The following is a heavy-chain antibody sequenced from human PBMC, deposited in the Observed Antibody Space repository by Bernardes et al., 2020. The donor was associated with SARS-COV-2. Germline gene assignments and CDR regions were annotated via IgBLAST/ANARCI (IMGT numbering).Heavy chain of an antibody. V-gene: IGHV4-59*08. Sequence: SETLSLTCTVSGGSISSYYWSWIRQPPGKGLEWIGYIYYSGSTNYNPSLKSRVTISVDTSKNQFSLKLSSVTAADTAVYYCARLRIAAAGKTKLNWFDPWGLGTLVTVSS. CDR3: ARLRIAAAGKTKLNWFDP. CDR1: GGSISSYY. J-gene: IGHJ5*02. CDR2: IYYSGST. D-gene: IGHD6-13*01.